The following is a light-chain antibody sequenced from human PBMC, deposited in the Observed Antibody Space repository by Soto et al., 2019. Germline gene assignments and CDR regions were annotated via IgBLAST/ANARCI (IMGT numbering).Light chain of an antibody. V-gene: IGLV2-8*01. Sequence: QSALTQPPSASGSPGQSVTISCTGTSSDVGGYNYVSWYQQYPGRAPKLMIYEVTKRPSGVPDRFSGSKSGNTASLTVSVLQAEDEADYYCSSYAASNNFYFVFGGGTKLTV. CDR2: EVT. J-gene: IGLJ3*02. CDR1: SSDVGGYNY. CDR3: SSYAASNNFYFV.